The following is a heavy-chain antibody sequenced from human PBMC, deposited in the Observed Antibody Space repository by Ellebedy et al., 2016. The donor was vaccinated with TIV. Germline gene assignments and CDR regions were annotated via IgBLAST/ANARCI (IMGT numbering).Heavy chain of an antibody. CDR2: IYPGDSDT. J-gene: IGHJ6*02. CDR3: ARLGRGSSEPNYYYGMDV. V-gene: IGHV5-51*01. Sequence: GESLKISXKGSGYSFTSYWIGWVRQMPGKGLEWMGIIYPGDSDTRYSPSFQGQVTISADKSISTAYLQWSSLKASDTAMYDCARLGRGSSEPNYYYGMDVWGQGTTVTVSS. D-gene: IGHD6-19*01. CDR1: GYSFTSYW.